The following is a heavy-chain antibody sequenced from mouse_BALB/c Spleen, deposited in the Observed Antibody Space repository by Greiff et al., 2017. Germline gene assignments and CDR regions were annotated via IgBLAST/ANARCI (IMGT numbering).Heavy chain of an antibody. CDR3: ARSLPSSGYFDV. Sequence: QVQLQQSGPELVRPGVSVKISCKGSGYTFTDYAMHWVKQSHAKSLEWIGVISTYYGDASYNQKFKGKATMTVDKSSSTAYMELARLTSEDSAIYYCARSLPSSGYFDVWGAGTTVTVSS. CDR1: GYTFTDYA. D-gene: IGHD2-10*02. V-gene: IGHV1-67*01. CDR2: ISTYYGDA. J-gene: IGHJ1*01.